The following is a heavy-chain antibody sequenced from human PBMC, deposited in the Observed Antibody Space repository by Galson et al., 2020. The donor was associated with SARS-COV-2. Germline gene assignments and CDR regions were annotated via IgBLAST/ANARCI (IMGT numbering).Heavy chain of an antibody. Sequence: ASVQVSCKASGYTFTAFALHWVRQAPGQGLEWMGWINPNSGAIKYAQNFQGRVTLTTDSATSTAYMQLTGLRSDDTALYYCATNIVGVWTGCDYWGQGTLVTVSS. J-gene: IGHJ4*02. CDR3: ATNIVGVWTGCDY. CDR2: INPNSGAI. V-gene: IGHV1-2*02. CDR1: GYTFTAFA. D-gene: IGHD1-26*01.